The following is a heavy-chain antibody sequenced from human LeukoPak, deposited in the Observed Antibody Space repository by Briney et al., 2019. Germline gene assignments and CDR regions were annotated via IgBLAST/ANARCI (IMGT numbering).Heavy chain of an antibody. CDR3: AREGYSGYDYWFDP. CDR1: GDSVPSNSAA. Sequence: SQTLSLTCAISGDSVPSNSAAWNWIRQSPSRGLEWLGRTYYRSKWYSDYALSVKSRITINPDTSKNQFSPQLNSVTPEDTAVYYCAREGYSGYDYWFDPWGQGTLVTVSS. V-gene: IGHV6-1*01. D-gene: IGHD5-12*01. CDR2: TYYRSKWYS. J-gene: IGHJ5*02.